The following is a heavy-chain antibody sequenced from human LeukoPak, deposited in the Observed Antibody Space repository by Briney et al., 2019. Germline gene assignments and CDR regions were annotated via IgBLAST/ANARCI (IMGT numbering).Heavy chain of an antibody. CDR1: GFIFSSFG. V-gene: IGHV3-30*18. Sequence: GGSLRLSCAASGFIFSSFGMHWVRQAPGKGLEWVAVISYYGSNKYYADSVKGRFTISRDNSKSTLYLQMNSLRVEDTALYYCAKGDGINHYHWFDPWGQGTQVTVSS. CDR2: ISYYGSNK. CDR3: AKGDGINHYHWFDP. J-gene: IGHJ5*02. D-gene: IGHD2-21*02.